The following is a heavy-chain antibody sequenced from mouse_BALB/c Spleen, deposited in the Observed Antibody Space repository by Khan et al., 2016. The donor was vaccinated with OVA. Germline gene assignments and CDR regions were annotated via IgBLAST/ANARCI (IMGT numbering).Heavy chain of an antibody. CDR3: ARQPYYHYYVMDY. CDR2: IWSDGST. J-gene: IGHJ4*01. D-gene: IGHD2-10*01. V-gene: IGHV2-6-1*01. CDR1: GVSLTNYG. Sequence: QVQLKESGPGLVAPSQSLSITCTISGVSLTNYGVHWLRQPPGKGLEWLVVIWSDGSTTYNSALKSRLSISKDNSKSQVFLKMNSLQTYDSAMYYCARQPYYHYYVMDYWGQGTSVTVSS.